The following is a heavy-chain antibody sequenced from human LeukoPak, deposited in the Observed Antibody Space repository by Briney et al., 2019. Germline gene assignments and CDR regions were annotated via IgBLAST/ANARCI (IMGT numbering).Heavy chain of an antibody. V-gene: IGHV3-66*01. CDR1: GFTVSSNY. Sequence: PGGSLRLSCAASGFTVSSNYISWVRQAPGKGLEWVSVIYSGGSTYYADSVKGRFTISRDNSKNTLYLQMNSLRAEDTAVYYCARDRRWPYYFDYWGQGTLVTVSS. CDR3: ARDRRWPYYFDY. D-gene: IGHD4-23*01. J-gene: IGHJ4*02. CDR2: IYSGGST.